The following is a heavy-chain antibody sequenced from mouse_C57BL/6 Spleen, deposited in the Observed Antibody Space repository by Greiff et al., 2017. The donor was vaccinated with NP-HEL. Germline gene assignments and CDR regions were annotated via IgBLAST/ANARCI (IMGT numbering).Heavy chain of an antibody. Sequence: QVQLQQPGAELVMPGASVKLSCKASGYTFTSYWMHWVKPRPGQGLEWIGEIDPSDSYTNYNQKFKGKSTLTVDKSSSTAYMQLSSLTSEDSAVYYCARDSSAAMDYWGQGTSVTVSS. CDR3: ARDSSAAMDY. D-gene: IGHD3-2*02. CDR1: GYTFTSYW. CDR2: IDPSDSYT. V-gene: IGHV1-69*01. J-gene: IGHJ4*01.